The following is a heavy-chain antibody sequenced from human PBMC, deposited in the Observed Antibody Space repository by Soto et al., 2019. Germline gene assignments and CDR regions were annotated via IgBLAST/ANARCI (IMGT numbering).Heavy chain of an antibody. CDR2: IYYSGST. CDR3: ARWRQLVSWGGVFDY. J-gene: IGHJ4*02. Sequence: KASETLSLTCTVSGGSISSSSYYWGWIRQPPGKGLEWIGSIYYSGSTYYNPSLKSRVTISVDTSKNQFSLKLSSVTAADTAVYYCARWRQLVSWGGVFDYWGQGTLVTVSS. V-gene: IGHV4-39*01. D-gene: IGHD6-6*01. CDR1: GGSISSSSYY.